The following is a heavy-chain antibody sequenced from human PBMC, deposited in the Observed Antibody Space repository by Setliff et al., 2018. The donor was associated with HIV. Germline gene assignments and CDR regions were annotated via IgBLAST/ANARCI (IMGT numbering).Heavy chain of an antibody. D-gene: IGHD4-4*01. CDR2: IHHSGSS. CDR1: GGSISSGGYY. V-gene: IGHV4-61*08. Sequence: PSETLSLTCTVSGGSISSGGYYWSWIRQPPGKGLEWIGYIHHSGSSDYTPSLRSRVTMSVDTSKNQFSLKLTSVTAADTAVYYCAREHDYSNYRRLDSWGQGILVTVSS. CDR3: AREHDYSNYRRLDS. J-gene: IGHJ4*02.